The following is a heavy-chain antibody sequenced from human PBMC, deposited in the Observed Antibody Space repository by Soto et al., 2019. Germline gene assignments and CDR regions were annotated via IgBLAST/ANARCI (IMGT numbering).Heavy chain of an antibody. D-gene: IGHD5-12*01. CDR3: ANAGRGYSGYVEPYYYYMDV. V-gene: IGHV3-30*18. CDR2: ISYDGSNT. J-gene: IGHJ6*03. CDR1: GFTFSSYG. Sequence: QVQLVESGGGVVQPGRSLRLSCAASGFTFSSYGMHWVRQAPGKGLEWVAVISYDGSNTYYADSVKGRFTISRDNSKNTLYLQMNSLRAEDTAVYYCANAGRGYSGYVEPYYYYMDVWGKGTTVTVSS.